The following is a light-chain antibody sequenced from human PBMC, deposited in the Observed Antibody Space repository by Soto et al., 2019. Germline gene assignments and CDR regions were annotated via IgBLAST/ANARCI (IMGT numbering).Light chain of an antibody. CDR1: QSVSSY. Sequence: IVLTQSPDTLSLSPWERATLSCRASQSVSSYLGWYQQKPGQAPRLLIYGASSRASGIPDRFSGSGSGADFTLSITRLEPEDFALYYCQQYGSTPLTFGGGTKVDIK. CDR2: GAS. V-gene: IGKV3-20*01. CDR3: QQYGSTPLT. J-gene: IGKJ4*01.